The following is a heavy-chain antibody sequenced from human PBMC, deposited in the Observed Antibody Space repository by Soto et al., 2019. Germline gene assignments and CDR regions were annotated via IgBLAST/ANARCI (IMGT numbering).Heavy chain of an antibody. Sequence: VQLVESGGGVVQPGGSLRLSCAASGFTFSSYWMSWVRQAPGKGLEWVANIKQDGSEKYYVDSVKGRFTISRDNAKNSLYLQMNSLRAEDTAVYYCASLAVVTMIVVPKGQWGQGTLVTVSS. V-gene: IGHV3-7*03. D-gene: IGHD3-22*01. CDR3: ASLAVVTMIVVPKGQ. J-gene: IGHJ4*02. CDR1: GFTFSSYW. CDR2: IKQDGSEK.